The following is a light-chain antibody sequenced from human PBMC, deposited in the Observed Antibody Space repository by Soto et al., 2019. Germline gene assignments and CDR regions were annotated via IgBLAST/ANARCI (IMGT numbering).Light chain of an antibody. CDR1: QSVASY. CDR2: DAS. V-gene: IGKV3-11*01. Sequence: EIVLTQSPATLSLSPGERATLSCRVSQSVASYLAWYQHKPGQAPRLLIYDASKRATDIPARFSGSGSGTDFTLTISSLEPEDFAVYYCQQRGNWPLTFGGGTKVEIK. CDR3: QQRGNWPLT. J-gene: IGKJ4*01.